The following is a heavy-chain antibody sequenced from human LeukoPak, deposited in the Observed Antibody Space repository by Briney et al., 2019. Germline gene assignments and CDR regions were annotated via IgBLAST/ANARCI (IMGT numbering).Heavy chain of an antibody. CDR1: GGTFSSYA. D-gene: IGHD3-22*01. CDR3: ARARYYYDSSGYYFDY. CDR2: IIAILGIA. J-gene: IGHJ4*02. V-gene: IGHV1-69*04. Sequence: GASVKVSCKASGGTFSSYAISWVRQAPGQGLEWMGRIIAILGIANYAQKFQGRVTITADKSTSTAYMELSSLRSEDTAVYYCARARYYYDSSGYYFDYWGQGTLVTVSS.